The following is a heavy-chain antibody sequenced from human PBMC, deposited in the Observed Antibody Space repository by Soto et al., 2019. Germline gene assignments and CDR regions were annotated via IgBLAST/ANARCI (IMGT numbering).Heavy chain of an antibody. CDR2: INHSGST. CDR3: ARVQYADCGGDCFLGY. D-gene: IGHD2-21*01. Sequence: QVQLHQWGAGLLKPSETMSLTCAVYGGSFSDFYWSWIRQPPGKGLEWIGEINHSGSTNYNPSLKGRVTFSVDTSKNQFSLKLSSVTAADTAVYYCARVQYADCGGDCFLGYWSQGTLVTVSS. V-gene: IGHV4-34*01. CDR1: GGSFSDFY. J-gene: IGHJ4*02.